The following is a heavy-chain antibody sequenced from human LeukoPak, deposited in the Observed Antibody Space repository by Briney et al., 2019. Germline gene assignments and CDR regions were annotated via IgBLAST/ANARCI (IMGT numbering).Heavy chain of an antibody. CDR1: GFIVSSNY. J-gene: IGHJ5*02. CDR2: TYSGGST. CDR3: ARGYNWNDL. Sequence: GGSLRLSCAASGFIVSSNYMSWVRQAPGKGLEWVSVTYSGGSTYYADSVKGRFTISRDNSKNTLYLQMSSLRAEDTAVYYCARGYNWNDLWGQGTLVTVSS. V-gene: IGHV3-66*02.